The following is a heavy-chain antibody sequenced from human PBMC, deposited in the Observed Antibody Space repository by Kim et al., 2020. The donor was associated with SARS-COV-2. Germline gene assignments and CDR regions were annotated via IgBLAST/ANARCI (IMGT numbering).Heavy chain of an antibody. CDR3: ARYSYGYGLDY. D-gene: IGHD3-10*01. V-gene: IGHV4-4*09. CDR2: T. Sequence: TTYNPSLKSRVTISVDTSKNQFSLQLSSVTAADTAVYYCARYSYGYGLDYWGQGTLVTVSS. J-gene: IGHJ4*02.